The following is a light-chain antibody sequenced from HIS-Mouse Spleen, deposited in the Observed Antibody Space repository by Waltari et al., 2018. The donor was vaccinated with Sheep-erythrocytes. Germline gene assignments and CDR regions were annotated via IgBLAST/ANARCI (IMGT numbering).Light chain of an antibody. V-gene: IGLV2-23*01. CDR1: SSDVGCYNL. J-gene: IGLJ2*01. CDR3: CSHAGSSTLV. Sequence: QSALTQPASVSGSPGQSITISCTGTSSDVGCYNLVSWYQQHPGKAPKLMIYEGSKRPSGVSNRFSGSKSGNTASLTISGLQAEDEADYYCCSHAGSSTLVFGGGTKLTVL. CDR2: EGS.